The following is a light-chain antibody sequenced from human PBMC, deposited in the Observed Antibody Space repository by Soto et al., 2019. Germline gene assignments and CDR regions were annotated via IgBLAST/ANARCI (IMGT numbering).Light chain of an antibody. CDR3: QQYNSWPPIT. Sequence: EVVMTQSPATLSVSPGERATLSWRASESVSRNLAWYQQKPGQAPRLLIYDASTRATGIPDRFSGGGSGTEFTLTISSLQSEDFVVYYCQQYNSWPPITFGQGTRLEI. J-gene: IGKJ5*01. CDR2: DAS. V-gene: IGKV3-15*01. CDR1: ESVSRN.